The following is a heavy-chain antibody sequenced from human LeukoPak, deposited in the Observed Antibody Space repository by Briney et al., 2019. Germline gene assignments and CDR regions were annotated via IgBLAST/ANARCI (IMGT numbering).Heavy chain of an antibody. J-gene: IGHJ4*02. CDR2: IIPIFGTA. CDR3: ARWAYCGGDCYYYFDY. V-gene: IGHV1-69*01. D-gene: IGHD2-21*02. Sequence: IIPIFGTATYAQKFQGRVTITADESTSTAYMELSSLRSEDTAVYYCARWAYCGGDCYYYFDYWGQGTLVTVSS.